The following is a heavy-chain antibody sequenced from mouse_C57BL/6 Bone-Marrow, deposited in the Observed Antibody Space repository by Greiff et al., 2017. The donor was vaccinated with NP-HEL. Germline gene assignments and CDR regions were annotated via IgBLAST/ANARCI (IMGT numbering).Heavy chain of an antibody. Sequence: EVQLVESGGGLVKPGGSLKLSCAASGFTFSDYGMHWVRQAPEKGLEWVAYISSGSSTIYYADTVKGRFTISRDNAKNTLFLQMTSLRSEDTAMYYCARDLEGFAYWGQGTLVTVSA. CDR2: ISSGSSTI. J-gene: IGHJ3*01. V-gene: IGHV5-17*01. CDR3: ARDLEGFAY. CDR1: GFTFSDYG.